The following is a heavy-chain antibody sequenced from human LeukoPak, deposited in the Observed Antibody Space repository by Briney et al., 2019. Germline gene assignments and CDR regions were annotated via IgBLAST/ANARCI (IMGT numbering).Heavy chain of an antibody. V-gene: IGHV3-23*01. D-gene: IGHD2/OR15-2a*01. CDR3: AKTLVYFDY. Sequence: GGSLRLSCAASGFTFNTYAMSWVRQAPGKGLEGVSSIRGSGGTASYADSVKGRFTISSDSSKSTLYLQMNSLRADDTAVYYCAKTLVYFDYWGQGTLVTVSS. CDR1: GFTFNTYA. J-gene: IGHJ4*02. CDR2: IRGSGGTA.